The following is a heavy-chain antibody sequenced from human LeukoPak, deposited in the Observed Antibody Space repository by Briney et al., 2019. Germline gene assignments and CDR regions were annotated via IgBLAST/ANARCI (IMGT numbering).Heavy chain of an antibody. D-gene: IGHD3-22*01. Sequence: ASVKVSCKASGYTFSNYDINWVRQAAGRGLEWVGWLNPNSGGSGYAQNFQGRVTMTRITSITTAYMEPSSLRSDDTAVYYCARDDNLAKNTMIQGYWGQGTLVTVSS. CDR1: GYTFSNYD. CDR2: LNPNSGGS. CDR3: ARDDNLAKNTMIQGY. V-gene: IGHV1-8*02. J-gene: IGHJ4*02.